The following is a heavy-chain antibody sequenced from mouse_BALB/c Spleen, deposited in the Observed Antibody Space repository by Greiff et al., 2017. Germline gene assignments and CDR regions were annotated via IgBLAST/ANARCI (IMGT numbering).Heavy chain of an antibody. V-gene: IGHV1S81*02. J-gene: IGHJ2*01. Sequence: QVQLQQPGAELVKPGASVKLSCKASGYTFTSYWMHWVKQRPGQGLEWIGEINPSNGRTNYNEKSKSKATLTVDKSTSTAYMQLSSLTSEDSAVYYCARLTTATLFDYWGQGTTLTVSS. CDR2: INPSNGRT. CDR3: ARLTTATLFDY. D-gene: IGHD1-2*01. CDR1: GYTFTSYW.